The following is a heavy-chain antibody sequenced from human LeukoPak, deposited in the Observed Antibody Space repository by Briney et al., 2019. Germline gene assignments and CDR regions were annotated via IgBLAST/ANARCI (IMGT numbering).Heavy chain of an antibody. J-gene: IGHJ6*02. Sequence: ASVKVSCKASGYTFTSYYMHWVRQAPGQGLEWMGIINPSGGSTSYAQKFQGRVTMTRDTSISTAYMELSRLRSDDTAVYYCARVPLGYCSSTSCPPNYYYYYGMDVWGQGTTVTVSS. CDR1: GYTFTSYY. CDR3: ARVPLGYCSSTSCPPNYYYYYGMDV. CDR2: INPSGGST. V-gene: IGHV1-46*01. D-gene: IGHD2-2*01.